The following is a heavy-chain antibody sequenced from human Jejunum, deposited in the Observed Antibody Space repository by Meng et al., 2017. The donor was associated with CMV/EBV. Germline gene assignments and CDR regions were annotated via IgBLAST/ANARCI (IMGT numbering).Heavy chain of an antibody. J-gene: IGHJ6*02. D-gene: IGHD2-21*01. CDR2: IKQDGGER. Sequence: SGFTVSSDWMNWVRQVPGKGLEWVANIKQDGGERNYVESVKGRLTISRNNARNSLFLQMDGLRAEDTAVYYCARQKCGGDCDMDVWGQGTTVTVSS. CDR1: GFTVSSDW. CDR3: ARQKCGGDCDMDV. V-gene: IGHV3-7*01.